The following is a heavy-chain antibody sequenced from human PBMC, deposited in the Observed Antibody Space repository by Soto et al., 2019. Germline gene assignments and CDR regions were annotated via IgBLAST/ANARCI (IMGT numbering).Heavy chain of an antibody. D-gene: IGHD5-18*01. CDR1: GYTFTGYY. J-gene: IGHJ6*02. CDR2: INPNSGGT. V-gene: IGHV1-2*04. Sequence: QVQLVQSGAEVKKPGASVKVSCKASGYTFTGYYMHWVRQAPGQGLEWMGWINPNSGGTNYAQKFQGWVTMTRNTPISTAYMELSRLRSDDTAVYYCARGRVVDTAMVDYYYGMDVWGQGTTVTVSS. CDR3: ARGRVVDTAMVDYYYGMDV.